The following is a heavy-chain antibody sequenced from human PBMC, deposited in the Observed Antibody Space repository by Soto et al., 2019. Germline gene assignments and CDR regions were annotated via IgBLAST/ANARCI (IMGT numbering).Heavy chain of an antibody. Sequence: NPSETLSLTCTVSGGSISRYSWHWIRQPAGKTLEWIGRIYTNGSTNYNPFLKSRVTMSVDTSKSQFSLKLSSVTAADTAVYYCARARGVVPAQGWFDPWGQGALVTVSS. CDR1: GGSISRYS. D-gene: IGHD2-2*01. V-gene: IGHV4-4*07. CDR3: ARARGVVPAQGWFDP. CDR2: IYTNGST. J-gene: IGHJ5*01.